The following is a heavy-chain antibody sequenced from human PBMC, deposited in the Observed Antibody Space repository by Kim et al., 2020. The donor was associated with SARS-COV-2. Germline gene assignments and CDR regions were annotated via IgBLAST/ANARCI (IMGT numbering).Heavy chain of an antibody. V-gene: IGHV3-33*01. D-gene: IGHD3-22*01. CDR3: AREHYVSSVFSTGMDV. J-gene: IGHJ6*02. Sequence: GGSLRLSCAASGFTFSSYGMHWVRQAPGKGLEWVAVIWYDGSNKYYADSVKSRFTISRDNSKNTLYLQMNSLRAEDTAVYYCAREHYVSSVFSTGMDVWGQGTTVTVSS. CDR1: GFTFSSYG. CDR2: IWYDGSNK.